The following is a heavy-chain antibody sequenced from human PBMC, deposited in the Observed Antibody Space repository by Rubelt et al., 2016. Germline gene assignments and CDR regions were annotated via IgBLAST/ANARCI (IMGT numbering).Heavy chain of an antibody. D-gene: IGHD5-18*01. CDR1: GYAFNSYG. Sequence: SSGEVKKPGASVKVSCKASGYAFNSYGISWVRQAPGQGLEWMGWLNPNSGGSYYSQKFQGRVTMTRDTSISTAYMELSRLRSDDTAVYYCARDEVGIQLWPGWGQGTLVTVSS. J-gene: IGHJ4*02. CDR2: LNPNSGGS. V-gene: IGHV1-2*02. CDR3: ARDEVGIQLWPG.